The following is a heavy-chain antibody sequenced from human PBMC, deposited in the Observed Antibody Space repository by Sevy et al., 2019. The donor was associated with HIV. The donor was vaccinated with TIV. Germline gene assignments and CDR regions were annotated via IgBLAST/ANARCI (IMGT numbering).Heavy chain of an antibody. CDR3: AKRRVQSGLSGGGANYGWDV. CDR1: GFPFSNYA. V-gene: IGHV3-23*01. Sequence: GGSLRLSCAASGFPFSNYAMSWIRQAPGKGLEWVSTLIGGGSRTYYADSVTGRFTISRDNSKNTLYLQRNSLRADETAIYYCAKRRVQSGLSGGGANYGWDVCGHGTTVTVSS. D-gene: IGHD2-15*01. J-gene: IGHJ6*02. CDR2: LIGGGSRT.